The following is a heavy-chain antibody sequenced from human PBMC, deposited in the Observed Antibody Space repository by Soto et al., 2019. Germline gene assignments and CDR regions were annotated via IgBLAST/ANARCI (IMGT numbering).Heavy chain of an antibody. Sequence: EVQLLESGGGLVQAGGSLRLSCVAFGFTFSSYAMSWVRQAPGKGLQWVSGISGSGGSTYFAASVKGRFIISRDNSKNTLYLQMNGLRAEDTAVYYCAKDREGPAIIEYSWFDPWGQGTLVTVSS. D-gene: IGHD3-3*01. CDR2: ISGSGGST. CDR1: GFTFSSYA. V-gene: IGHV3-23*01. J-gene: IGHJ5*02. CDR3: AKDREGPAIIEYSWFDP.